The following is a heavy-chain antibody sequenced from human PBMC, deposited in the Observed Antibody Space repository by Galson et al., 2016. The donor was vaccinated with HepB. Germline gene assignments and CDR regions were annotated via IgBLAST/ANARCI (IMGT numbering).Heavy chain of an antibody. Sequence: SLRLSCAASGFIVSSNYMSWVRQAPGKGLEWVSVIYAGGSTYYADSVKGRFTVSRDNSKNTLYLQMNSLRAEDTAVYYCVRRSGDNWGQGTLVTVSS. CDR3: VRRSGDN. CDR2: IYAGGST. J-gene: IGHJ4*02. V-gene: IGHV3-53*01. CDR1: GFIVSSNY. D-gene: IGHD5-24*01.